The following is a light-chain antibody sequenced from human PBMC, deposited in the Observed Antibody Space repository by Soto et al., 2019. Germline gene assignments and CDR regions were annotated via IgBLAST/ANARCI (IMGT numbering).Light chain of an antibody. CDR3: SSYTISTTLV. Sequence: QSALTQPASVSGSPGQSITISCTGTSSDFGGYNYVSWYQHLPGKAPKLMIYEVTNRPSGVSNRFSGSKSGNTASLTISGLQAEDEADYYCSSYTISTTLVFGTGTKVTVL. J-gene: IGLJ1*01. V-gene: IGLV2-14*01. CDR1: SSDFGGYNY. CDR2: EVT.